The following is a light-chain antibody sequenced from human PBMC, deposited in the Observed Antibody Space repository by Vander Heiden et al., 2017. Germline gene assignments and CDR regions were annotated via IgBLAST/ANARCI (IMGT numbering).Light chain of an antibody. CDR3: CSYAGSSTFV. Sequence: QSALTQPASVSGSLGQSITISCTGASSDVGAYNLVSWYQQHPGKAPKLMIYANNNRPSRVSNRFSASKSRNTASLTISGLQAEDEADYFCCSYAGSSTFVFGTGTKVTVL. V-gene: IGLV2-23*01. CDR1: SSDVGAYNL. CDR2: ANN. J-gene: IGLJ1*01.